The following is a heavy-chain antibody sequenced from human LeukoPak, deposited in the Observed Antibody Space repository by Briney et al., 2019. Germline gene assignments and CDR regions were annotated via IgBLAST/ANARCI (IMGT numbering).Heavy chain of an antibody. CDR1: GFTVSNNY. V-gene: IGHV3-53*01. CDR2: IDTGVNA. Sequence: GGSLRLSCAASGFTVSNNYMSWVRQAPGKGLEWVSIIDTGVNAYYTDSVKGRFTISRDNSKNTLYLQMNSLRAEDTAVYYCARDLNYWGQGTLVTVSS. CDR3: ARDLNY. J-gene: IGHJ4*02.